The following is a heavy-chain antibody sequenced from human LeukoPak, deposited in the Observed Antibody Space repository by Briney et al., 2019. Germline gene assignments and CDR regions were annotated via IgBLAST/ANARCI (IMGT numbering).Heavy chain of an antibody. CDR3: ARHLDSGTNCRYFHY. CDR1: GDSISSSSYY. V-gene: IGHV4-39*01. D-gene: IGHD1-26*01. Sequence: SSETLSLTCTVSGDSISSSSYYWGWIRHPPGKGLEWIGSMSYSESTYYNPSLMSRVTMSVDTSKNQLSLKLSSVTASDAAVYYCARHLDSGTNCRYFHYWGQGTLVTVSS. CDR2: MSYSEST. J-gene: IGHJ4*02.